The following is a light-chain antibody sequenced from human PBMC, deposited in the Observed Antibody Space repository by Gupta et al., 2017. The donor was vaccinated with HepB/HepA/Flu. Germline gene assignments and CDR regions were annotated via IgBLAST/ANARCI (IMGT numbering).Light chain of an antibody. CDR3: QQAKNFPWT. CDR1: EDIRTS. J-gene: IGKJ1*01. V-gene: IGKV1-12*01. CDR2: TVS. Sequence: DVQMTQSPFSVSASAGDRVTITCRASEDIRTSLAWYQQKPGKAPKLVIHTVSTLQSGVPSRFSGSGSGTDFTLTISSLQPEDFATYYCQQAKNFPWTFGQGTKVEIK.